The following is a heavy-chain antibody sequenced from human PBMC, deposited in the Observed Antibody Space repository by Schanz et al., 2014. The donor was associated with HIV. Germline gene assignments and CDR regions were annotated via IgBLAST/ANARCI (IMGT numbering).Heavy chain of an antibody. D-gene: IGHD6-13*01. CDR2: IRSSGSTK. CDR1: GFTLSDHY. CDR3: ARETSGFSTSWPPRYHYYGMDV. Sequence: QVQLVESGGGLVKPGGSLRLSCAASGFTLSDHYMSWIRQAPGKGLEWVSYIRSSGSTKYYADSVKGRFTISRDNAKNTLYLQMNSLRAEDTAVYYCARETSGFSTSWPPRYHYYGMDVWGQGTTVTVSS. J-gene: IGHJ6*02. V-gene: IGHV3-11*04.